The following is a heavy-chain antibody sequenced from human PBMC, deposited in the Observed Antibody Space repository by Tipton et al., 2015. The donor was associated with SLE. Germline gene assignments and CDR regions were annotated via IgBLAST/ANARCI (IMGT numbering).Heavy chain of an antibody. J-gene: IGHJ4*02. CDR2: IIPMFGTA. V-gene: IGHV1-69*01. D-gene: IGHD2-2*01. CDR1: GGNFSSNG. CDR3: ASGGILGYCSSTNCHFDY. Sequence: QLVQSGAEVKKPGSSVKVSCKASGGNFSSNGLSWVRQAPGQGLEWMGGIIPMFGTANYAQKFQGRVTITADESTSTGYMELSSLRSEDTAVYYCASGGILGYCSSTNCHFDYWGQGTLVTVSS.